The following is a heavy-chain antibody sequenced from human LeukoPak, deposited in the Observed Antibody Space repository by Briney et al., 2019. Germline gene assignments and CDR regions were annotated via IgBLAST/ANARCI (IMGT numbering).Heavy chain of an antibody. CDR2: TKEDGGEK. J-gene: IGHJ4*02. CDR3: ARGAWGFDN. V-gene: IGHV3-7*04. Sequence: GGSLRLSCAASGFTFSTYWMSWVRQAPGKGLEWVANTKEDGGEKYYVDSVKGRVTISRDNTKKSLYLQVNSLRTEDTAVYYCARGAWGFDNWGQGTLVTVSS. CDR1: GFTFSTYW. D-gene: IGHD7-27*01.